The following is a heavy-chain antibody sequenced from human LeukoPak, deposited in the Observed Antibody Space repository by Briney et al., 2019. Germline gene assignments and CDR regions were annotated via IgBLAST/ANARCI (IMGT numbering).Heavy chain of an antibody. CDR1: GDSIIGYY. Sequence: SETLSLTCTVSGDSIIGYYWSWIRRPPGKGLEWLGYIHYSGSTNYNPSLKSRVTISIDTSRSHFSLRLNSATAADTAVYYCARWLRDIAAAAGDYFDYWGQGTLVTVSS. J-gene: IGHJ4*02. V-gene: IGHV4-59*01. CDR3: ARWLRDIAAAAGDYFDY. CDR2: IHYSGST. D-gene: IGHD6-13*01.